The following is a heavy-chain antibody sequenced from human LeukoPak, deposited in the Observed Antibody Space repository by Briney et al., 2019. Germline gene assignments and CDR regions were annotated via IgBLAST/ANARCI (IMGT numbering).Heavy chain of an antibody. D-gene: IGHD1-26*01. CDR3: ARGSTREPWYFDL. CDR1: GGSFSGYY. CDR2: IYTSGST. J-gene: IGHJ2*01. Sequence: SETLSLTCAVYGGSFSGYYWSWIRQPAGKGLEWIGRIYTSGSTNYNPSLKSRVTMSVDTSKNQFSLKLSSVTAADTAVYYCARGSTREPWYFDLWGRGTLVTVSS. V-gene: IGHV4-59*10.